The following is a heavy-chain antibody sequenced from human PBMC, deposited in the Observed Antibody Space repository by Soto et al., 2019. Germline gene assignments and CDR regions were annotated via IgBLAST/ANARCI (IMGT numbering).Heavy chain of an antibody. CDR2: IIPIFGTA. Sequence: GASVKVSCKASGGTFSSYAISWVRQAPGQGLEWMGGIIPIFGTANYAQKFQGRVTITADESTSTAYMELSSLRSEDTAVYYCARVPRGIDYAVNYFDYWGQGTLVTVSS. J-gene: IGHJ4*02. D-gene: IGHD4-17*01. CDR1: GGTFSSYA. CDR3: ARVPRGIDYAVNYFDY. V-gene: IGHV1-69*13.